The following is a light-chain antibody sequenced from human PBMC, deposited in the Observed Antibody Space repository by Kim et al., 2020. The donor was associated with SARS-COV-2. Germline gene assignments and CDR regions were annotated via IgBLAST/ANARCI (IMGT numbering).Light chain of an antibody. CDR3: VAWDDSLNGPV. CDR1: SPNIGGNK. CDR2: SVN. Sequence: GRRFPIPSSGSSPNIGGNKLSLNQLLAGTAPRHLTYSVNQRPSGDPGRFSGSKSGTSASLAISGLQSEDEADYYCVAWDDSLNGPVFGGGTQLSVL. J-gene: IGLJ3*02. V-gene: IGLV1-44*01.